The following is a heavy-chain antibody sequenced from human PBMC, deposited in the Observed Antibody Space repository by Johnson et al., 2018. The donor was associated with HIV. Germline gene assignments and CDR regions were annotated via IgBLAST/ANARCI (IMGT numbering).Heavy chain of an antibody. V-gene: IGHV3-11*04. J-gene: IGHJ3*02. CDR3: AKDPGRRDPHAFDI. CDR1: GFKFKDYY. D-gene: IGHD2-15*01. Sequence: QVQLVESGGGLVKPGGSLRVSCAASGFKFKDYYMSWIRQAPGKGLEWISYISSSGGIRYYADSVKGRFTVSRDNSKNTLYLQMNSLRAEDTAVYYCAKDPGRRDPHAFDIWGQGTMVTVSS. CDR2: ISSSGGIR.